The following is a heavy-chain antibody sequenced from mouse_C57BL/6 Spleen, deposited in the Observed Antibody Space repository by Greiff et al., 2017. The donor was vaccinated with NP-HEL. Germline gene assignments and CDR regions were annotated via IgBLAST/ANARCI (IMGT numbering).Heavy chain of an antibody. V-gene: IGHV5-16*01. J-gene: IGHJ2*01. CDR3: ARVDGYYGYFDY. CDR2: INYDGSST. CDR1: GFTFSDYY. D-gene: IGHD2-3*01. Sequence: EVQRVESEGGLVQPGSSMKLSCTASGFTFSDYYMAWVRQVPEKGLEWVANINYDGSSTYYLDSLKSRFIISRDNAKNILYLQMSSLKSEDTATYYCARVDGYYGYFDYWGQGTTLTVSS.